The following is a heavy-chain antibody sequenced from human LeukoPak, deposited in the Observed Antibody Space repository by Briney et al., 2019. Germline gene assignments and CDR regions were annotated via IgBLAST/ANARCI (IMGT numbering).Heavy chain of an antibody. D-gene: IGHD1-26*01. J-gene: IGHJ5*02. V-gene: IGHV4-4*07. CDR1: GGSISSYS. CDR3: ARATGSYFNWFDP. CDR2: IYTSGTT. Sequence: SETLSLTCTVSGGSISSYSWSWIRQPVGKGLEWIGRIYTSGTTMYNPSLKSRVTMSVDTSKNKYSLNLSSVTAADTAVYFCARATGSYFNWFDPWGQGTLVTVSS.